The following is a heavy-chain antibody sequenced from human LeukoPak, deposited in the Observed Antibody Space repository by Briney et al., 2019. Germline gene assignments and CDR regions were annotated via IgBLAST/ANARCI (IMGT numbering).Heavy chain of an antibody. V-gene: IGHV2-70*11. Sequence: SGPALVKPTQTLTLTCTFSGFSLSTSGMCVSWIRQPPGKALEWLARIDWDDDKYYSTSLKTRLTISKDTSKNQVVLTMTNMDPVDTATYYCVRTSGSRYYFDYWGQGTLVTVSS. D-gene: IGHD1-26*01. CDR1: GFSLSTSGMC. CDR2: IDWDDDK. J-gene: IGHJ4*02. CDR3: VRTSGSRYYFDY.